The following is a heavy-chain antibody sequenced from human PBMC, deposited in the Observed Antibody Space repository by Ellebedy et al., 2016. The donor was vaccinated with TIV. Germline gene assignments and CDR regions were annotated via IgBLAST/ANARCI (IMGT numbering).Heavy chain of an antibody. Sequence: SGPTLVKPTQTLTLTCTFSGFSLNTSEVGVGWIRQPPGKALEWLAPMYGNDDKHYSPSLKSRLTISKDTSKDQVVLALTNMDPVDTGTYYCAHIQEYGDYNDAFDIWGPGTMVTVSS. CDR2: MYGNDDK. V-gene: IGHV2-5*01. CDR3: AHIQEYGDYNDAFDI. J-gene: IGHJ3*02. D-gene: IGHD4-17*01. CDR1: GFSLNTSEVG.